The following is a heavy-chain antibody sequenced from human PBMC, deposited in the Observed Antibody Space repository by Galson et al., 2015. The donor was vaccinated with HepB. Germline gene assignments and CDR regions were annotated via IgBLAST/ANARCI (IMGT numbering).Heavy chain of an antibody. CDR3: ANRSGYWVLY. Sequence: ETLSLTCTVSGGSISSSSYYWGWIRQPPGKGLEWIGSIYYSGSTYYNPSLKSRVTISVDTSKNQFSLKLSSVTAADTAVYYCANRSGYWVLYWGQGTLVTVSS. CDR2: IYYSGST. CDR1: GGSISSSSYY. D-gene: IGHD2-15*01. J-gene: IGHJ4*02. V-gene: IGHV4-39*01.